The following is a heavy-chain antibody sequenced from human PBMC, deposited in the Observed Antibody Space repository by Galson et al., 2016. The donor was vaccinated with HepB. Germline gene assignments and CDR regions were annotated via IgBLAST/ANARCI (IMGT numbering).Heavy chain of an antibody. CDR3: ARVSRAAQFWSGYYIWFDP. J-gene: IGHJ5*02. Sequence: SETLSLTCTVSGGSISSYYWNWIRQPPGKGLEWIGYIYASGSTNYNPSLKSRVTISVDKSKNQFSLKLSSVTAADTAVYYCARVSRAAQFWSGYYIWFDPWGQGTLVTVSS. CDR1: GGSISSYY. CDR2: IYASGST. V-gene: IGHV4-59*01. D-gene: IGHD3-3*01.